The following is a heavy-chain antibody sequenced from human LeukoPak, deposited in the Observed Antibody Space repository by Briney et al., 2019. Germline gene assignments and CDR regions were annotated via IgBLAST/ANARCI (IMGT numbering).Heavy chain of an antibody. CDR2: IYYSGST. D-gene: IGHD3-22*01. Sequence: SETLSLTCTVSGGSISSSSYYWGWIRQPPGKGLEWIGSIYYSGSTYYNPSLKSRVTISVDTSKNQFSLKLSSVTAADTAVYYCARAGDYYDSSGHGYFDYWGQGTLVTVSS. CDR3: ARAGDYYDSSGHGYFDY. CDR1: GGSISSSSYY. V-gene: IGHV4-39*01. J-gene: IGHJ4*02.